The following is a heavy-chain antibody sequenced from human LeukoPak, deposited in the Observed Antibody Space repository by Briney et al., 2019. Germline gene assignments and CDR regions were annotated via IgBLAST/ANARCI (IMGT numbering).Heavy chain of an antibody. CDR3: AKGSAWYFDY. D-gene: IGHD6-19*01. CDR2: IQYDGSNE. J-gene: IGHJ4*02. Sequence: GGSLRLSCAASGFIFSSYGMHWARQAPGKGLEWVAFIQYDGSNEYYADSVKGRFTISRDNSKNTLYLQMNSLRAEDTAVYYCAKGSAWYFDYWGQGTLVTVSS. V-gene: IGHV3-30*02. CDR1: GFIFSSYG.